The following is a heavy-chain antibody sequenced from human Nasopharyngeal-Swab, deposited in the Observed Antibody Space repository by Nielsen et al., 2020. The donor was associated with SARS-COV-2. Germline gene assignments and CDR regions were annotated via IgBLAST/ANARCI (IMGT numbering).Heavy chain of an antibody. J-gene: IGHJ5*02. CDR3: VRGEYGNSANWFDP. CDR2: IHHGGTT. Sequence: GSLRLSCAVSGGSISTYNWWRWARQAPGKGLEWIGEIHHGGTTYHNPSLTSRVTISIDNSRNQFSLRLTSVTAADTAVYYCVRGEYGNSANWFDPWGQGALVTVSA. CDR1: GGSISTYNW. D-gene: IGHD4-11*01. V-gene: IGHV4-4*02.